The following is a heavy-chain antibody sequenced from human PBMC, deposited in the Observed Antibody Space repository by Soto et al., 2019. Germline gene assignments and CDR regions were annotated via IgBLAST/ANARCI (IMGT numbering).Heavy chain of an antibody. CDR3: ARGRGYSYGYHYYYYGMDV. CDR1: GGSFSGYY. CDR2: INHSGST. J-gene: IGHJ6*02. Sequence: SSETLSLTCAVYGGSFSGYYWSWIRQPPGKGLEWIGEINHSGSTNYNPSLKSRVTISVDTSKNQFSLKLSSVTAADTAVYYCARGRGYSYGYHYYYYGMDVWGQETTVTVSS. D-gene: IGHD5-18*01. V-gene: IGHV4-34*01.